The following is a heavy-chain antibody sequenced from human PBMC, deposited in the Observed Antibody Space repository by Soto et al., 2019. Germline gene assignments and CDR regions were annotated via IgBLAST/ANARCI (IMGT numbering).Heavy chain of an antibody. V-gene: IGHV3-15*01. CDR3: TTEGGGYYRNAFDI. Sequence: PGGSLRLSCAASGFTFSNAWMSWVRQAPGKGLGWVGRIKSKTDGGTTDYAAPVKGRFTISRDDSENTLYLQMNSLKTEDTAVYYCTTEGGGYYRNAFDIWGQRTMVTVSS. CDR1: GFTFSNAW. J-gene: IGHJ3*02. CDR2: IKSKTDGGTT. D-gene: IGHD3-10*01.